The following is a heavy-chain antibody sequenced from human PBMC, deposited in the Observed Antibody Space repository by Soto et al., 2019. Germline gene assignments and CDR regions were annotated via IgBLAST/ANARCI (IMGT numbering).Heavy chain of an antibody. J-gene: IGHJ5*02. Sequence: SETLSLTCAVSGGSISIDNWCSWVRQPPGKGLEWIGEIYHSGSTKYGPSLKSRVTISVDKSKNQLALKLSSVTAADTAVYYCAKMGPGSFDPWGQGTLVTVSS. CDR2: IYHSGST. V-gene: IGHV4-4*02. CDR1: GGSISIDNW. CDR3: AKMGPGSFDP. D-gene: IGHD3-10*01.